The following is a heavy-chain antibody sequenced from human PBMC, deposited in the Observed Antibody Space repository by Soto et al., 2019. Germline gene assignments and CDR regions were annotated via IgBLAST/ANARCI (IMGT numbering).Heavy chain of an antibody. CDR2: ISYDGSNK. V-gene: IGHV3-30-3*01. D-gene: IGHD6-13*01. Sequence: QVQLVESGGGVVQPGRSLRLSCAASGFTFSSYAMHWVRQAPGKGLEWVAVISYDGSNKYYADSVKGRFTISRDNSKNPRYLQMNGLRDEDAAVYYCASVRVGSSSPIWFDPWGQGTLVTVSS. J-gene: IGHJ5*02. CDR1: GFTFSSYA. CDR3: ASVRVGSSSPIWFDP.